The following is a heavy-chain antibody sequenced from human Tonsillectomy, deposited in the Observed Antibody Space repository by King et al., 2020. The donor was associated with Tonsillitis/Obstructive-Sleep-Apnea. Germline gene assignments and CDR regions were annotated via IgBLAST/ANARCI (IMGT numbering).Heavy chain of an antibody. Sequence: VQLVESGGGLIQPGGSLRLSCAASGFTVSSNYMSWVRQAPGKGLEWVSVIYIVGSTYYEDSVKGLFTISRDNSKNRLYLQMNSLIAEDTAVYYCARDQDYGSGSYFHYYYYMDVWGKGTTVTVSS. CDR2: IYIVGST. CDR3: ARDQDYGSGSYFHYYYYMDV. CDR1: GFTVSSNY. D-gene: IGHD3-10*01. V-gene: IGHV3-53*01. J-gene: IGHJ6*03.